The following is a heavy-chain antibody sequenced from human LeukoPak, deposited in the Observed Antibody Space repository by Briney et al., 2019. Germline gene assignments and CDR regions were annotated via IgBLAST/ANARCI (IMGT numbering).Heavy chain of an antibody. D-gene: IGHD5-12*01. J-gene: IGHJ5*02. CDR1: GFTFSSYG. V-gene: IGHV3-30*18. CDR2: ISYDGSNK. CDR3: AKAVVDIVATIPWFDP. Sequence: PGRSLRLSCAASGFTFSSYGMHWVRQAPGKGLEWVAVISYDGSNKYYADSVKGRFTISRDNSTNTLYLQMNCLRAEDTAVYYCAKAVVDIVATIPWFDPWGQGTLVTVSS.